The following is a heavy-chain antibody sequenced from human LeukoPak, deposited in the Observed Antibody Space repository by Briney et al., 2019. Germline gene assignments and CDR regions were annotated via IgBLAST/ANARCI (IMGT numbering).Heavy chain of an antibody. Sequence: GGSLRLSCAASGFTFSSYWMHWVRQAPGKGLVWVSRINSDGSSTSCADSVKGRFTVSRDNAKNTLYLQMNSLRAEDTAVYYCARSGYYYDSSGLIDYWGQGTLVTVSS. CDR2: INSDGSST. CDR1: GFTFSSYW. D-gene: IGHD3-22*01. J-gene: IGHJ4*02. V-gene: IGHV3-74*01. CDR3: ARSGYYYDSSGLIDY.